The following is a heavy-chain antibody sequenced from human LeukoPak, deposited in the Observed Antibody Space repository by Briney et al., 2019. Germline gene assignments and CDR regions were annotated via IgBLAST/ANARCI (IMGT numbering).Heavy chain of an antibody. D-gene: IGHD3-22*01. CDR2: INYSGST. CDR1: GDSFSAYY. J-gene: IGHJ5*02. V-gene: IGHV4-34*01. CDR3: ARWLATLPKMFDP. Sequence: PSETLSLTCAVYGDSFSAYYWSWIRQPPGKGLEWIGEINYSGSTNYNPSLKSRVTISADTSKNQFSLKLSSATAADTAVYYCARWLATLPKMFDPWGQGTLVTVSS.